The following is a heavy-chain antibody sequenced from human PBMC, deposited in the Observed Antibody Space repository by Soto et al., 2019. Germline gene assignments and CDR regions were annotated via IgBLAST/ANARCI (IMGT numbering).Heavy chain of an antibody. D-gene: IGHD1-26*01. CDR3: ACDLIYSGNSGAFDV. CDR1: GYTFNNYY. J-gene: IGHJ3*01. V-gene: IGHV1-2*07. Sequence: QVQLVQSGAEVKKPGASVKVSCEASGYTFNNYYIHWVRQARGQWPEWMGWINPNRGGTNFAHKFQGRVSMIREKSITTDYLEQNRLTSYDTAVYYCACDLIYSGNSGAFDVWGQGKMITVSS. CDR2: INPNRGGT.